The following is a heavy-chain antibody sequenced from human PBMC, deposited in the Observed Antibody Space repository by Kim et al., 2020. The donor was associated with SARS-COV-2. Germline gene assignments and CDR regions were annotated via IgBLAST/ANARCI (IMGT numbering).Heavy chain of an antibody. J-gene: IGHJ6*02. CDR1: GFMFSSYA. Sequence: GGSLRLSCAASGFMFSSYAMHWVRQAPGKGLEWVAVISFDGSNKYYADSVKGRFTISRDNSKNTLYLQMNSPRAEDTAVYCCARCKGGGDYYGMDVWGQG. CDR3: ARCKGGGDYYGMDV. D-gene: IGHD3-16*01. CDR2: ISFDGSNK. V-gene: IGHV3-30-3*01.